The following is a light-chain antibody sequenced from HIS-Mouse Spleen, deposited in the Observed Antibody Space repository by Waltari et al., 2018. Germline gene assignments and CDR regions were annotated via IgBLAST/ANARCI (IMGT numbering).Light chain of an antibody. CDR1: KLGDKY. CDR2: QDS. Sequence: SYELTQPPSVSVSPGQTASFTCSGDKLGDKYACWSQQKPGQSPVLVIYQDSNRPAGIPERFSGSNSGNTATLTISGTEAMDEDDYYCQAWDSSTVVFGGGTKLTVL. V-gene: IGLV3-1*01. CDR3: QAWDSSTVV. J-gene: IGLJ2*01.